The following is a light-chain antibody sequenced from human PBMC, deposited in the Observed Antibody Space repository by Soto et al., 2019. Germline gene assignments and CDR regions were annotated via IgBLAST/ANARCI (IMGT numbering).Light chain of an antibody. CDR1: SSDVGGYNY. V-gene: IGLV2-11*01. CDR3: CSYGGRLYV. J-gene: IGLJ1*01. CDR2: DVT. Sequence: QSVLTQPRSVSGSPGQSVAISCTGTSSDVGGYNYVSWYQQHPGKAPKLMIYDVTKRPSGVPDRFSGSKSGNTASLTISGLQADDEADYYCCSYGGRLYVFGTGTKVTVL.